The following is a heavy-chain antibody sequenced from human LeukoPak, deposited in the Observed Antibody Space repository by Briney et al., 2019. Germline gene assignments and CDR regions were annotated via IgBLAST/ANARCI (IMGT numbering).Heavy chain of an antibody. D-gene: IGHD3-22*01. J-gene: IGHJ4*02. CDR3: ARDPYDSSGGDY. Sequence: ASVKVSCKASGGTFSSYAISWVRQAPGQGLEWMGGIIPIFGTANYAQKFQGRVTITTDESTSTAYMELGSLRSEDTAVYYCARDPYDSSGGDYWGQGTLVTVSS. V-gene: IGHV1-69*05. CDR2: IIPIFGTA. CDR1: GGTFSSYA.